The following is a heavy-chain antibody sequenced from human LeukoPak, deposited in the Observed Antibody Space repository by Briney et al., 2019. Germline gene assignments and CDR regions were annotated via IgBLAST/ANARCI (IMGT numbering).Heavy chain of an antibody. CDR1: GFTVSSNY. J-gene: IGHJ4*02. CDR2: IYSAGST. V-gene: IGHV3-53*01. CDR3: ARDKYSSGWFYFDY. D-gene: IGHD6-19*01. Sequence: SGGSLRLSCAASGFTVSSNYMYWVRQAPGEGVEWVSVIYSAGSTYYADPVKGRFTISRDNSKNTLYLQMNSLRAEDTAVYYCARDKYSSGWFYFDYWGQGSLVTVSS.